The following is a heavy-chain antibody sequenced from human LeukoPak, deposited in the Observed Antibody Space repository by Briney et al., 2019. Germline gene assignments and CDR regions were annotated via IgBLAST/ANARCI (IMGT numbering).Heavy chain of an antibody. V-gene: IGHV3-30*18. Sequence: GGSLRLSCAASGFTFSSYGMHWVRQAPGKGLEWVAVISDDGSNKYYADFVKGRFTVSRDNSKNTLYLQLNSLRAEDTAVYYCAKPPLLETVSTMYWGQGTLVTVSS. D-gene: IGHD5/OR15-5a*01. J-gene: IGHJ4*02. CDR3: AKPPLLETVSTMY. CDR2: ISDDGSNK. CDR1: GFTFSSYG.